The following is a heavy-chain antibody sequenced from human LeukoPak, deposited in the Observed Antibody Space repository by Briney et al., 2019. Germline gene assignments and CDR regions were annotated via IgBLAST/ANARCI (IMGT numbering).Heavy chain of an antibody. D-gene: IGHD3-10*01. CDR3: VRRDIGLVRD. V-gene: IGHV3-48*04. J-gene: IGHJ4*02. CDR2: ISSGSRTI. CDR1: GCSFSGYS. Sequence: PGGSLRLSCAASGCSFSGYSMNWVRQAPGKGLDWVSYISSGSRTIFYAESVKGRFTISRDNAKNLLYLEMNSLRAEDTAVYYCVRRDIGLVRDWGQGTLLTVSS.